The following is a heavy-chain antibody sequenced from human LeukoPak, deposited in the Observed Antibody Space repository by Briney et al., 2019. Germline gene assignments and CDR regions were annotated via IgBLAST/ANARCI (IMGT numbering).Heavy chain of an antibody. Sequence: SETLCLTCTVSGYSMSSGYYWGWIRQPPGKGLEWIGSIYHSGSTYYNPSLKSRVTISVDTSKNQFSLELSSVTAADTAVYYCAREFGEAPLEAFDIWGQGTMVTVSS. CDR1: GYSMSSGYY. CDR2: IYHSGST. J-gene: IGHJ3*02. CDR3: AREFGEAPLEAFDI. D-gene: IGHD3-10*01. V-gene: IGHV4-38-2*02.